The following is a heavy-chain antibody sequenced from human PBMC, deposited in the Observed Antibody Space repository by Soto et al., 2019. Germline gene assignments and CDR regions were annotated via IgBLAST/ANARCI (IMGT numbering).Heavy chain of an antibody. CDR2: IYYSGNT. Sequence: SETLSLTCTVSGGSISSGAYYWSWIRQHPGEALEWIGYIYYSGNTYYNPSLKSRVMISVDTSKNQFSLRLSSVTAADTAVYYSARLGISSSDAFDIWGHGTMVTVSS. J-gene: IGHJ3*02. D-gene: IGHD6-6*01. CDR3: ARLGISSSDAFDI. CDR1: GGSISSGAYY. V-gene: IGHV4-31*03.